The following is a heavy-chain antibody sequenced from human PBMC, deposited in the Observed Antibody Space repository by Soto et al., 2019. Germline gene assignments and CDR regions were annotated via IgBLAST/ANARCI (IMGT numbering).Heavy chain of an antibody. CDR1: RYSFSDNK. J-gene: IGHJ5*02. V-gene: IGHV1-2*02. D-gene: IGHD1-26*01. Sequence: QVQLVQSGSEVKKPGSSVKVSCKASRYSFSDNKIHWLRRAPGQGLERMGRINPKNDDTDYSQKFQYRVTMTRETSIYTAYLEVTGLPSDDTAIYYSARKLSLVYIRWGLDPWGQGTLLTVSS. CDR2: INPKNDDT. CDR3: ARKLSLVYIRWGLDP.